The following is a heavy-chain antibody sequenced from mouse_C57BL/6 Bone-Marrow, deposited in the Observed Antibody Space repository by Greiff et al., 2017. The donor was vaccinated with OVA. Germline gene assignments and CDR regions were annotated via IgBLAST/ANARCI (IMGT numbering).Heavy chain of an antibody. Sequence: VQGVESGAELVRPGTSVKMSCKASGYTFTNYWIGWAKQRPGHGLEWIGDIYPGGGYTNYNEKFKGKATLTADKSSSTAYMQFSSLTSEDSAIYYCARVRLTGPYFDYWGQGTTLTVSS. J-gene: IGHJ2*01. CDR2: IYPGGGYT. V-gene: IGHV1-63*01. CDR3: ARVRLTGPYFDY. CDR1: GYTFTNYW. D-gene: IGHD4-1*01.